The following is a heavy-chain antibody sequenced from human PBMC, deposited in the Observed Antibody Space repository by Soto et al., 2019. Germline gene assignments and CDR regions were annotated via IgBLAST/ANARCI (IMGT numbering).Heavy chain of an antibody. V-gene: IGHV5-51*01. J-gene: IGHJ6*02. D-gene: IGHD1-7*01. CDR1: GYSFTSNW. Sequence: GESLKISCKGSGYSFTSNWIGWMRQMPGKGLEWMGIIYPGDSDTRYSPSFQGQVTISADKFISTAYLQWSSLKASDTAMYYCQTHNWNYGHFAMDVWGQGTTVTVSS. CDR3: QTHNWNYGHFAMDV. CDR2: IYPGDSDT.